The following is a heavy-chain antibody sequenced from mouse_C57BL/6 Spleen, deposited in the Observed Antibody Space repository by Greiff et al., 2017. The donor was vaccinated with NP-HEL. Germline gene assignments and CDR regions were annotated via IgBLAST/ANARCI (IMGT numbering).Heavy chain of an antibody. J-gene: IGHJ4*01. CDR1: GFTFSDYA. Sequence: EVQGVESGGGLVQPKGSLKLSCAASGFTFSDYAMHWVRQAPGKGLEWVARIRSKSSNYATYYADSVNDRFTISRDDSQSKLYLQMNNLKTEYTAMYYCVMLLRSSMDYWGQGTSVTVSS. CDR3: VMLLRSSMDY. CDR2: IRSKSSNYAT. V-gene: IGHV10-3*01. D-gene: IGHD1-1*01.